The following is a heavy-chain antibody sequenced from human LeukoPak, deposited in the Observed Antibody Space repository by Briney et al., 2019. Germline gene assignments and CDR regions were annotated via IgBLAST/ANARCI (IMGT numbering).Heavy chain of an antibody. D-gene: IGHD5-12*01. CDR3: ARERWLRLEYYYYGMDV. CDR1: GYTFSSYG. CDR2: ISAYIGNT. Sequence: ASVRVSYKASGYTFSSYGISWLRQAPGHGLEWTGWISAYIGNTNYAQKLQGRVTMTTDTSTSTAYMELRSLRSDDTAVYYCARERWLRLEYYYYGMDVWGQGTTVTVSS. V-gene: IGHV1-18*01. J-gene: IGHJ6*02.